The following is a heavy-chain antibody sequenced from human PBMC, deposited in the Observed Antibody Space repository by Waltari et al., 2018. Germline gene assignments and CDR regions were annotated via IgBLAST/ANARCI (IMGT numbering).Heavy chain of an antibody. Sequence: QVHLVQSETEVKNPGASVRVSCTASGYTFTDYYIYWVRQAPGQGLEWMGWLNPNTGAANSAQKFQGRFIMTSDASIGTAYMELSSLTSDDTAVYYCARERAGYNYEEYFRHWGQGTLVTVSA. V-gene: IGHV1-2*02. J-gene: IGHJ1*01. D-gene: IGHD5-12*01. CDR2: LNPNTGAA. CDR3: ARERAGYNYEEYFRH. CDR1: GYTFTDYY.